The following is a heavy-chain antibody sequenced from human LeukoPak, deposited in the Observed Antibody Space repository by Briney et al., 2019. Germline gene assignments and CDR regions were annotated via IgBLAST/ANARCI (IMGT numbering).Heavy chain of an antibody. J-gene: IGHJ5*02. CDR1: GGSISSYY. V-gene: IGHV4-59*08. Sequence: SETLSLTCTVSGGSISSYYWSWIRQPPGKGLEWIGCIYNGGSTNYNPSLKSRVIISVDMSKNQFSLKLSSVTAADTAVYYCARHAIVGATFNWFDPWGQGTLVTVSS. CDR2: IYNGGST. CDR3: ARHAIVGATFNWFDP. D-gene: IGHD1-26*01.